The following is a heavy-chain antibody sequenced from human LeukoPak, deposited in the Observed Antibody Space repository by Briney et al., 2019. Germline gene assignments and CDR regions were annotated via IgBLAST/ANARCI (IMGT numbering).Heavy chain of an antibody. CDR1: GFTFSSYG. CDR2: ISYDGSNK. J-gene: IGHJ4*02. V-gene: IGHV3-30*18. CDR3: ANAGFV. Sequence: PGRSLRLSCAASGFTFSSYGMHWVRQAPGKGLEWVAVISYDGSNKYYADSVKGRFTISRDNSKNTLYLQMNSLRAEDTAVYYCANAGFVWGQGTLVTVSS.